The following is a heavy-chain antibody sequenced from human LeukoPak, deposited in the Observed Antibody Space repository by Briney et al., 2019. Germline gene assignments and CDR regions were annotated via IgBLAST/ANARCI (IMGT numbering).Heavy chain of an antibody. CDR1: GFTFSDYY. CDR2: ISSSDSTI. D-gene: IGHD3-16*02. Sequence: GGSLRLSCAASGFTFSDYYMSWIRQAPGKGLEWVSYISSSDSTIYYADSVKGRFTISRDNSKNTLYPQMTSLRAADPAVYYCAKDDYVWGSYRYHFDYWGQGTLVTVSS. J-gene: IGHJ4*02. V-gene: IGHV3-11*01. CDR3: AKDDYVWGSYRYHFDY.